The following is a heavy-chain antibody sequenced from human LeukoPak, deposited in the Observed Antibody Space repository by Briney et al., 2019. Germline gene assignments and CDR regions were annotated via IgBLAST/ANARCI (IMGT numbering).Heavy chain of an antibody. CDR1: GVSISNYY. CDR3: ARGYSSGLYFDY. J-gene: IGHJ4*02. V-gene: IGHV4-59*01. Sequence: SETLSLTCTVSGVSISNYYWSWVRQPPGKGLEWIGFIYYSGSTNYNPSLKSRVTISVDTSKNQFSLKLSSVTAADTAVYYCARGYSSGLYFDYWGQGTLVTVSS. D-gene: IGHD6-19*01. CDR2: IYYSGST.